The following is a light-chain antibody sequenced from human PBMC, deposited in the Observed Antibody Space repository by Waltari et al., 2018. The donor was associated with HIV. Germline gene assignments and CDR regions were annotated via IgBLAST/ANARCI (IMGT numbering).Light chain of an antibody. J-gene: IGLJ2*01. Sequence: QSALTQPASVSGPPGQSITISCTGINVDVGAFNFVSWYQHHPGKAPKLIIYEVHNPPSGVSDRFSGSKSGNSASLTISGLQTADEADYYCTSYTSGSVLFGGGTNLTVL. V-gene: IGLV2-14*01. CDR1: NVDVGAFNF. CDR3: TSYTSGSVL. CDR2: EVH.